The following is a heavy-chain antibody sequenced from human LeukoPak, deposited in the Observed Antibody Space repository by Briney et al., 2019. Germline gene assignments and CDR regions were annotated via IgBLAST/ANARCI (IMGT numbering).Heavy chain of an antibody. D-gene: IGHD3-3*01. V-gene: IGHV1-18*01. J-gene: IGHJ4*02. CDR1: GYTFISYG. CDR2: ISAYNGNT. CDR3: GRVPSSLYDFWSGYFIDY. Sequence: GASVKVSCKASGYTFISYGISWVRQAPGQGLEWMGWISAYNGNTKNAQKFQGRVTMTTDTSTSTAYMELRSLRFDDTAVYYCGRVPSSLYDFWSGYFIDYWGQGTLVTVSS.